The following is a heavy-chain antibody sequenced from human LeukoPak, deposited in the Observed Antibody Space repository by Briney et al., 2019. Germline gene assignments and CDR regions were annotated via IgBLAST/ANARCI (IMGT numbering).Heavy chain of an antibody. CDR3: ARKDGDY. CDR2: IYSSGST. V-gene: IGHV4-4*07. CDR1: GASISAFH. Sequence: SETLSLTCTVSGASISAFHWTWFRQPAGKGLEWIGLIYSSGSTLFNPSLKSRVAMPVDLTKNQLSLKLTSVTAADTAMYYCARKDGDYWGRGTLVTVSS. J-gene: IGHJ4*02.